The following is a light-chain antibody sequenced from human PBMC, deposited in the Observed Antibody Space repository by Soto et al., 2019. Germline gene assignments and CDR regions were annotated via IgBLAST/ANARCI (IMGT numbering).Light chain of an antibody. V-gene: IGKV3-15*01. CDR3: QPYNNWPS. Sequence: DILIAQSPANRYVSPGERATLSCRASQSVRSNLAWSQQKPGQAPRLLIYGASTRATGIPARLSASGSGTEFTLPIRSLQSEDFAVYYCQPYNNWPSFGQGTKVDIK. CDR2: GAS. J-gene: IGKJ1*01. CDR1: QSVRSN.